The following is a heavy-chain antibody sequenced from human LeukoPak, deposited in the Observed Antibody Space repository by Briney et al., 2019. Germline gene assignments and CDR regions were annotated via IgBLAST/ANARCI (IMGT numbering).Heavy chain of an antibody. CDR1: GYTFTGYY. Sequence: GASVKVSCKASGYTFTGYYMHWVRQAPGQGLEWMGWINPNSGGTNYAQKFQGRVTMTRDTSISTAYMELSRLRSDDTAVYYCARGSLPDIVVVVAATGLGDYWGQGTLVTVSS. V-gene: IGHV1-2*02. J-gene: IGHJ4*02. CDR2: INPNSGGT. CDR3: ARGSLPDIVVVVAATGLGDY. D-gene: IGHD2-15*01.